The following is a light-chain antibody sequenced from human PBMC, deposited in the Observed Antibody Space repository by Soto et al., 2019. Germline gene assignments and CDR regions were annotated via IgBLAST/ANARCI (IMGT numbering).Light chain of an antibody. CDR3: QQYNDWTLT. Sequence: EIVMTQSPATLSVSPGERATLSCRASQSVSSNLAWYRQKPGQAPSLLIYDISARETGIPTRFSGSGAGTECTRSISSLQSEDFEVDYCQQYNDWTLTFGGGTKVDIK. CDR2: DIS. V-gene: IGKV3-15*01. J-gene: IGKJ4*01. CDR1: QSVSSN.